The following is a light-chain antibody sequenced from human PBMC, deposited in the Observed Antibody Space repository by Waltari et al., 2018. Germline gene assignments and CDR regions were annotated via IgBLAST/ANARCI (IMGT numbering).Light chain of an antibody. Sequence: EIVLTQSPGTLSLSPGERATLACRAIHGVGKYLAWYQQRPGQAPRLLLYHTSIRATGIPDGFSGSGYGTDFSLTISRLEPEDFAVYYCQKYDFLPATFGQGTTVEIK. J-gene: IGKJ1*01. V-gene: IGKV3-20*01. CDR1: HGVGKY. CDR3: QKYDFLPAT. CDR2: HTS.